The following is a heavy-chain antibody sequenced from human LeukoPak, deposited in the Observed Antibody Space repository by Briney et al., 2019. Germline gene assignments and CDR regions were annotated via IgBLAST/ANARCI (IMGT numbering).Heavy chain of an antibody. V-gene: IGHV4-4*07. CDR1: GGSISSYY. Sequence: SETLSLTCTVSGGSISSYYWSWIRQPAGKGLEWIGRIYTSGSTNYNPSLKSRVTMSVDTSKNQFSLRLSSVTAADTAVYYCARVSEWRYCSGGSCPNWFGPWRPGTLVTVSS. CDR3: ARVSEWRYCSGGSCPNWFGP. CDR2: IYTSGST. J-gene: IGHJ5*02. D-gene: IGHD2-15*01.